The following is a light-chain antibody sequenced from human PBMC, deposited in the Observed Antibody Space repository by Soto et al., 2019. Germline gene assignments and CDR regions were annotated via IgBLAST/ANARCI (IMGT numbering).Light chain of an antibody. CDR1: QTVTTNY. CDR2: GAS. Sequence: EIVLTQSPGTLSLSPGERATLSCRASQTVTTNYLAWYQQKPGQAPSLLIYGASSRATGIPDRFSGSGSGTDFTLTISRLEPEDFAVYYCHQYGSSPVTFGQGTKVEIK. CDR3: HQYGSSPVT. V-gene: IGKV3-20*01. J-gene: IGKJ1*01.